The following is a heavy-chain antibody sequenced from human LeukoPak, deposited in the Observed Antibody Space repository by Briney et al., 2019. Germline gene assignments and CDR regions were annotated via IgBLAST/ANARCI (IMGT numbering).Heavy chain of an antibody. D-gene: IGHD7-27*01. Sequence: GGSLRLSCAASGFTFSSYTMSWVRQAPGRGLEWVSTITTSDGNTYYADSVKGRFTVSRDNSKNTLYLQMNSLRAEDTAVYYCAKDGGLWVSAHWGDSWGRGTLVTVSS. CDR1: GFTFSSYT. CDR3: AKDGGLWVSAHWGDS. CDR2: ITTSDGNT. V-gene: IGHV3-23*01. J-gene: IGHJ4*02.